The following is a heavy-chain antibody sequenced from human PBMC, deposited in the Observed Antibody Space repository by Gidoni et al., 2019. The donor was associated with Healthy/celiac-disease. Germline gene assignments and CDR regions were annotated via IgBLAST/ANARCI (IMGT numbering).Heavy chain of an antibody. Sequence: EVQLVESGGGLVQPGGSLRLSCAASGFTFSSYWMSWVSQAPGKGLEWVANIKQAGSEKYYVDSLKGRFTISRDNAKNSLYLQMNSLRAEDTAVYYCARGGYDSPFDYWGQGTLVTVSS. CDR1: GFTFSSYW. J-gene: IGHJ4*02. D-gene: IGHD3-3*01. CDR2: IKQAGSEK. V-gene: IGHV3-7*03. CDR3: ARGGYDSPFDY.